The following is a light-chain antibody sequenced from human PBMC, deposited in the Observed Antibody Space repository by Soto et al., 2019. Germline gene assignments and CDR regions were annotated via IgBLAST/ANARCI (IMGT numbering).Light chain of an antibody. CDR2: DAS. CDR3: QQYDNLPYT. CDR1: QDISNY. J-gene: IGKJ2*01. Sequence: DIQMTQSPSSLSASVGDRVTITCQASQDISNYLNWYQQKPGKAPKLLIYDASNLETGVPSRFSGSGSGTYFTCTISSLQPEDIATYYCQQYDNLPYTFGQGTKLEIK. V-gene: IGKV1-33*01.